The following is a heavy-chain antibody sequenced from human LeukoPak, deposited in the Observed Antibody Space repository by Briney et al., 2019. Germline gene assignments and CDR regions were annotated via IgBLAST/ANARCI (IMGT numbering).Heavy chain of an antibody. V-gene: IGHV3-23*01. CDR1: GFSFSNYA. Sequence: HSGGSLRLSCAASGFSFSNYAMTWVRQAPGKGLEWVSGISSSGAYTFYSDSVRGRFTISRDNSKNTLYLQMNSLRDEDTAVYYCARGVDITVSGAHFDCWAQGTLVTVSS. D-gene: IGHD6-13*01. CDR2: ISSSGAYT. J-gene: IGHJ4*02. CDR3: ARGVDITVSGAHFDC.